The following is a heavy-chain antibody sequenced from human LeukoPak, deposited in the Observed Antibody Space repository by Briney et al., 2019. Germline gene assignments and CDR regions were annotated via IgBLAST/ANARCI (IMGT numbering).Heavy chain of an antibody. CDR2: INTNTGNP. Sequence: ASVKVSCKASGYTFTSHAMNWVRQAPGQGLEWMGWINTNTGNPTYAQGFTGRFVFSLDTSVSTAYLQISSLKAEDTAVYYCARVGLPEISSSWYNYWGQGTLVTVSS. J-gene: IGHJ4*02. D-gene: IGHD6-13*01. CDR1: GYTFTSHA. CDR3: ARVGLPEISSSWYNY. V-gene: IGHV7-4-1*02.